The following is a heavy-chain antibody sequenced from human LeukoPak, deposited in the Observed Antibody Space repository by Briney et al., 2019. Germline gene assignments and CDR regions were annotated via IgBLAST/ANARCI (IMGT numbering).Heavy chain of an antibody. Sequence: GESLKISCKGSGFNFTAYLIAWVRQMPGKGLEWMGISHPINSDTKYSPSFQGQVTISADKSSSTAYLQWNSLKASDTAMYYCARHQYYYDSSGNYGWFDSWGQGTLVTVSS. V-gene: IGHV5-51*01. D-gene: IGHD3-22*01. CDR3: ARHQYYYDSSGNYGWFDS. CDR2: SHPINSDT. CDR1: GFNFTAYL. J-gene: IGHJ5*01.